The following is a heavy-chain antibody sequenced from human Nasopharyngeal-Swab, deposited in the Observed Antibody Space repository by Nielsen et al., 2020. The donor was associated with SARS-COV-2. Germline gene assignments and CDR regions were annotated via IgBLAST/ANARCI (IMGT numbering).Heavy chain of an antibody. V-gene: IGHV3-30*18. D-gene: IGHD2-8*01. CDR1: GFTFNNYG. Sequence: GGSLRLSCAASGFTFNNYGMYWVRQAPGKGLECVAFISYDGSIKYYADSVKGRFTISRDNSKNTLYLQMNSLRAEDTAVYYCAKVLGVYYYMDVWGKGTTVTVSS. CDR2: ISYDGSIK. J-gene: IGHJ6*03. CDR3: AKVLGVYYYMDV.